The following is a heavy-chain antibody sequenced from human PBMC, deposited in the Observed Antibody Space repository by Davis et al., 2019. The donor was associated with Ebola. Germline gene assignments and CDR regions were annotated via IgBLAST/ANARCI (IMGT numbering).Heavy chain of an antibody. Sequence: SVKVSCKASGYTFTSYYMHWVRQAPGQGLEWMGGIIPIFGTANYAQKFQGRVTITADKSTSTAYMELSSLRSEDTAVYYCASLGGSYYWGRGYFDYWGQGTLVTVSS. CDR1: GYTFTSYY. J-gene: IGHJ4*02. CDR2: IIPIFGTA. V-gene: IGHV1-69*06. D-gene: IGHD1-26*01. CDR3: ASLGGSYYWGRGYFDY.